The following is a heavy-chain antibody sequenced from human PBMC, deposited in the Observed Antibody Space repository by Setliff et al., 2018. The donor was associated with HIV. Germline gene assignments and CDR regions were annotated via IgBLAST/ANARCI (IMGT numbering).Heavy chain of an antibody. CDR2: ISSSSSYI. CDR1: GFTFSSYS. CDR3: ATDSPSFY. J-gene: IGHJ4*02. V-gene: IGHV3-21*01. Sequence: GGSLRLSCAASGFTFSSYSMNWVRQAPGKGLEWVSSISSSSSYIYYADSVKGRFTISRDNAKNSLYLQMKSLRAEDTALYYCATDSPSFYWGQGTLVTVSS.